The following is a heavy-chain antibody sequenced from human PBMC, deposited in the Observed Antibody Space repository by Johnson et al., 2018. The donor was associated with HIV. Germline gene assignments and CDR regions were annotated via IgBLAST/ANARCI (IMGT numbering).Heavy chain of an antibody. V-gene: IGHV3-9*01. CDR2: ISWPSGRL. J-gene: IGHJ3*02. CDR3: AKDMRPVRGWGGGSYRGVSDAFDI. CDR1: GFTFDDYA. Sequence: VLLVESGGGVVRPGGSLRLSCAASGFTFDDYAMHWVREAPGKGLAWVPGISWPSGRLGYAESVKGRFSRSRDHAKNSLYLQMNSLRAEDTALYYCAKDMRPVRGWGGGSYRGVSDAFDIWGQGTMVTVSS. D-gene: IGHD1-26*01.